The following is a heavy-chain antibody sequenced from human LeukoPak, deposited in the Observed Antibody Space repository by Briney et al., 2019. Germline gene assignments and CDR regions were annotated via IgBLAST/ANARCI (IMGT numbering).Heavy chain of an antibody. CDR2: LSGSGATT. J-gene: IGHJ4*02. V-gene: IGHV3-23*01. D-gene: IGHD1-26*01. CDR3: AKRSYFNDGGYFDY. CDR1: GFTFSSYA. Sequence: SGGSLRLSCAASGFTFSSYAMSWVRQAPGKGLEWVSSLSGSGATTYYADSVKGRFTMSRDNSKKTLYLQMNSLRAEDTAVYYCAKRSYFNDGGYFDYWGQGALVTVSS.